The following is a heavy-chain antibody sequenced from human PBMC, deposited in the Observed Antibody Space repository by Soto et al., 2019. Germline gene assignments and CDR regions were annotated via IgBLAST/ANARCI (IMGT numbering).Heavy chain of an antibody. D-gene: IGHD5-12*01. CDR3: ARAGDSGYDYGEGGYYGMDV. Sequence: QVQLVQSGAEVKKPGASVKVSCKASGYTFTCYDINWVRQATGQGLEWMGWMNPNSGNTGYAQKFQGRVTMTRNTSISTAYMVLSSLRSEDTAVYYCARAGDSGYDYGEGGYYGMDVWGQGTTVTVSS. V-gene: IGHV1-8*01. J-gene: IGHJ6*02. CDR1: GYTFTCYD. CDR2: MNPNSGNT.